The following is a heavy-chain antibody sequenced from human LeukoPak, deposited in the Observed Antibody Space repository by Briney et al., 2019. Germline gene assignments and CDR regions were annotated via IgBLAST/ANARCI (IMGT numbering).Heavy chain of an antibody. V-gene: IGHV3-23*01. CDR1: GFTFSSYA. D-gene: IGHD6-13*01. CDR2: ISGSGGST. Sequence: PGGSPRLSCAASGFTFSSYAMSWVRQAPGKGLEWVSAISGSGGSTYYADSVKGRFTISRDNSKNTLYLQMNSLRAEDTAVYYCAKGIAAAGTMVVASYYGMDVWGQGTTVTVSS. CDR3: AKGIAAAGTMVVASYYGMDV. J-gene: IGHJ6*02.